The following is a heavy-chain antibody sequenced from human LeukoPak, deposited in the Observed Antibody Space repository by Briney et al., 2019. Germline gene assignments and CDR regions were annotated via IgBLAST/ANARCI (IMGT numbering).Heavy chain of an antibody. D-gene: IGHD4-23*01. V-gene: IGHV4-59*12. J-gene: IGHJ4*02. CDR2: IYYSGST. CDR1: GGSISSYY. CDR3: ARDTIYGGNETLDY. Sequence: SETLSLTCTVSGGSISSYYWSWIRQPPGKGLEWIGYIYYSGSTNYNPSLKSRVTISVDTSKNQFSLKLSSVTAADTAVYYCARDTIYGGNETLDYWGQGTLVTVSS.